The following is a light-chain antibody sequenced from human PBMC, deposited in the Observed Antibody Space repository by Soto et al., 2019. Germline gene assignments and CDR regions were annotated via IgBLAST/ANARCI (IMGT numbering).Light chain of an antibody. Sequence: VLPPSLATLSFAPVERAPLSFSALHIVSDYTAWFQQKPGQPPRLVISEASNRATGIPARFSGGGSGTDFTLSISKAEPEHFAVYYCPQYGTQPRATFCQGTRMESK. CDR2: EAS. V-gene: IGKV3-11*01. CDR1: HIVSDY. J-gene: IGKJ5*01. CDR3: PQYGTQPRAT.